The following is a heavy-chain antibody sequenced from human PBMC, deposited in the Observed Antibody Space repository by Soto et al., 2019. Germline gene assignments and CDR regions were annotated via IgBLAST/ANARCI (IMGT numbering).Heavy chain of an antibody. V-gene: IGHV1-18*04. J-gene: IGHJ4*02. Sequence: ASVKVSCKASGYTFTSYGISWVRQAPGQGLEWMGWISAYNGNTNYAQKLQGRVTMTTDTSTSTAYMELRSLRSDDTAVYYCARDAYYYDSSGYYPSVDYWGQGTLVTVS. CDR2: ISAYNGNT. CDR1: GYTFTSYG. D-gene: IGHD3-22*01. CDR3: ARDAYYYDSSGYYPSVDY.